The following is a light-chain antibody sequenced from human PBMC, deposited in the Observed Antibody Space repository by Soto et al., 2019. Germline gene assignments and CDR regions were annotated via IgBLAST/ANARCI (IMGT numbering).Light chain of an antibody. CDR3: QQYAESPLT. CDR1: QGIGKSY. V-gene: IGKV3-20*01. CDR2: GAS. Sequence: ETVLTQSPGTVSLSPGESATLSCGASQGIGKSYLAWFQHKPGQAPRLLIYGASTRATGIPDRFRGSGSGTDFTLTVSRLESEDFAVYYCQQYAESPLTFGGGTKVDIK. J-gene: IGKJ4*01.